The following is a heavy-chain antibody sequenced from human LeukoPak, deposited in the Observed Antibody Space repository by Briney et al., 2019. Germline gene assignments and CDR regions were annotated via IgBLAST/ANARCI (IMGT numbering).Heavy chain of an antibody. V-gene: IGHV1-18*01. CDR1: GYTFTSYG. CDR3: ARERGVAAAGTGWFDP. Sequence: ASVKVSCKASGYTFTSYGISWVRQAPGQGLEWMGWISAYNGNTNYAQKLQGRVTMTTDTSTSTAYMELRSLRSDDTAVYYCARERGVAAAGTGWFDPWGQGTMVTVSS. CDR2: ISAYNGNT. J-gene: IGHJ5*02. D-gene: IGHD6-13*01.